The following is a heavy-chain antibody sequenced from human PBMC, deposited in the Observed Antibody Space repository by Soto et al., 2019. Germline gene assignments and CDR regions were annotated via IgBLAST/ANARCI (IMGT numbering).Heavy chain of an antibody. J-gene: IGHJ6*03. CDR3: GRDWAGDGYYYYYYMYV. CDR1: GFTVSSNY. D-gene: IGHD3-10*01. CDR2: IYSAGST. V-gene: IGHV3-66*01. Sequence: EVQLVASGGGLVQPGGSLRLSCAASGFTVSSNYMSWVRQATGKGLEWVSDIYSAGSTYYAGSVTSRFTISTNKSKNRVHHQISSLRADETAVYYRGRDWAGDGYYYYYYMYVWSKGSTVIFS.